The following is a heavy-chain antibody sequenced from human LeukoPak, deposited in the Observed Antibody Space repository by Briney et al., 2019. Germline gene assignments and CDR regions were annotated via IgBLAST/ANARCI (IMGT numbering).Heavy chain of an antibody. V-gene: IGHV4-30-2*01. CDR3: ARVRYYGSGSEYYFDY. D-gene: IGHD3-10*01. CDR2: IYHSGST. J-gene: IGHJ4*02. Sequence: PSETLSLTCAVSGGSISSGGYSWSWIRQPPGKGLEWIGYIYHSGSTYYNPSLQSRVTISVDRSKNQFSLKLSSVTAADTAVYYCARVRYYGSGSEYYFDYWGQGTLVTVSS. CDR1: GGSISSGGYS.